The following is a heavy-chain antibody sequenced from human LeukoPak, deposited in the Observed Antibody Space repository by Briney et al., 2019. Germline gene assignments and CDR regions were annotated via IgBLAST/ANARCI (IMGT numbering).Heavy chain of an antibody. J-gene: IGHJ4*02. D-gene: IGHD2-15*01. V-gene: IGHV4-39*01. Sequence: SETLSLTCTVSGGSISSSSYYWGWIRQPPGKGLEWIGTIYYSGSTYYNPSLKSRVTISVDTSKNQFSLKLSSVTAADTAVYHCARVVVCSGGSCYPNPYYFDYWGQGTLVTVSS. CDR3: ARVVVCSGGSCYPNPYYFDY. CDR1: GGSISSSSYY. CDR2: IYYSGST.